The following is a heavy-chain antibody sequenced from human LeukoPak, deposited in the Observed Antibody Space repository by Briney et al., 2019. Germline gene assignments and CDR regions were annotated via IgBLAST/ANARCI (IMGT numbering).Heavy chain of an antibody. D-gene: IGHD3-16*01. CDR1: GYSFSSYW. J-gene: IGHJ4*02. V-gene: IGHV5-51*01. Sequence: GESLKISCKGSGYSFSSYWIGWVRQMPGKGLELMGIIYPGDSDTRYSPSFQGQVTISADKSISTAYPQWSSLKASDTAMYYCARSLRLGDPGYIDYWRQGTLVTVSS. CDR2: IYPGDSDT. CDR3: ARSLRLGDPGYIDY.